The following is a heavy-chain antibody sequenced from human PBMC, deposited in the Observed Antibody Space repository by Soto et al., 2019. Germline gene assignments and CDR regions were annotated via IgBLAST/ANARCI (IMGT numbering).Heavy chain of an antibody. Sequence: GASVKVSCKVSGYTLTELSMHWVRQPPGKELEWMGGFDPEDGETIYAQKFQGRVTMTEDTSTDTAYMELSRLRSEDTAVYYCAARGDEDSGDYWGQGTLVTVSS. J-gene: IGHJ4*02. CDR3: AARGDEDSGDY. CDR1: GYTLTELS. V-gene: IGHV1-24*01. D-gene: IGHD3-16*01. CDR2: FDPEDGET.